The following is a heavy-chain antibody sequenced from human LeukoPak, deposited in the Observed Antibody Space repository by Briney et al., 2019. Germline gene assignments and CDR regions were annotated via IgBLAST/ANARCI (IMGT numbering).Heavy chain of an antibody. CDR1: GGSISSYY. V-gene: IGHV4-59*01. CDR3: ARGSGSSWYTPYYYYYGMDV. J-gene: IGHJ6*02. CDR2: IYYSGST. Sequence: PSETLSLTCTVSGGSISSYYWSWIRQPPGKRLEWIGYIYYSGSTNYNPSLKSRVTISVDTSKNQFSLKLSSVTAADTAVYYCARGSGSSWYTPYYYYYGMDVWGQGTTVTVSS. D-gene: IGHD6-13*01.